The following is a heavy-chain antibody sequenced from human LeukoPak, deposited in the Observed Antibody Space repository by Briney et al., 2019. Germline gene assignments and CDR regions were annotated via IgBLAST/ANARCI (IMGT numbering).Heavy chain of an antibody. CDR1: GFTFSSYA. Sequence: GRSLRLSCAASGFTFSSYAMHWVRQAPGKGLEWVAVISYDGSNKYYADSVKGRFTISRDNSKNTLYLRMNSLRAEDTAVYYCARDGRDGGFDYWGQGTLVTVSS. D-gene: IGHD5-24*01. CDR2: ISYDGSNK. V-gene: IGHV3-30-3*01. J-gene: IGHJ4*02. CDR3: ARDGRDGGFDY.